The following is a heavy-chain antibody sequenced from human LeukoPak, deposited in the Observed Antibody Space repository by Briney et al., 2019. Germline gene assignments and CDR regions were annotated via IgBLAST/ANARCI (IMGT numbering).Heavy chain of an antibody. CDR3: AKPKMVTDYYYYMDV. CDR1: GFTFSSYA. J-gene: IGHJ6*03. D-gene: IGHD5-18*01. CDR2: ISGSGGST. Sequence: GGSLRLSCAASGFTFSSYAMSWVRQAPGKGLEWVSAISGSGGSTYYADSVKGRFTISRDNSKNTLYLQTNSLRAEDTAVYYCAKPKMVTDYYYYMDVWGKGTTVTVSS. V-gene: IGHV3-23*01.